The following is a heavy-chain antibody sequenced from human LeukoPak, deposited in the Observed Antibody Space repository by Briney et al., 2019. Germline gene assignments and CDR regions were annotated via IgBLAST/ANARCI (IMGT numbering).Heavy chain of an antibody. CDR2: ISSSSSYI. V-gene: IGHV3-21*01. CDR3: ASSPNYDILTGCPRDY. D-gene: IGHD3-9*01. CDR1: GFTFSSYS. Sequence: GGSLRLSCAASGFTFSSYSMNWVRQAPGKGLEWVSSISSSSSYIYYADSVKGRFTISRDNAKNSLYLQMNSLRAEDTAAYYCASSPNYDILTGCPRDYWGQGTLVTVSS. J-gene: IGHJ4*02.